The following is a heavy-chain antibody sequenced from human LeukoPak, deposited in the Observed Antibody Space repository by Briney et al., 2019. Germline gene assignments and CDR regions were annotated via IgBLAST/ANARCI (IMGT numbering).Heavy chain of an antibody. J-gene: IGHJ4*02. D-gene: IGHD3-16*01. Sequence: GGSLRLSCAASGYTFSSYWMSWVRQAPGKGLEWVANIKQDGSEKYYVDSVKGRFTISRDNAKNSLYLQMNSLRAEDTAVYYCARGETPYVWGSCAHYWGQGTLVTVSS. CDR2: IKQDGSEK. CDR3: ARGETPYVWGSCAHY. V-gene: IGHV3-7*01. CDR1: GYTFSSYW.